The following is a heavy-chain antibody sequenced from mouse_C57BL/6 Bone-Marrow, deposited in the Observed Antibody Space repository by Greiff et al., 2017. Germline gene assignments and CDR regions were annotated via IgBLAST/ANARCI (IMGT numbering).Heavy chain of an antibody. Sequence: QVQLQQSGAELARPGASVKLSCKASGYTFTSYGISWVKQRTGQGLEWIGEIYPRSGNTYYNEKFKGKATLTADKSSSTAYMEFRSLTSEDSAVYFCARWWFAYWGQGALVTVSA. CDR3: ARWWFAY. CDR2: IYPRSGNT. CDR1: GYTFTSYG. J-gene: IGHJ3*01. V-gene: IGHV1-81*01.